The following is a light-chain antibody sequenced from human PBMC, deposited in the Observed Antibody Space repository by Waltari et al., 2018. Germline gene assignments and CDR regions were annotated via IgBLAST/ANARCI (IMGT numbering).Light chain of an antibody. CDR3: NSFTLGTALLV. J-gene: IGLJ2*01. V-gene: IGLV2-14*03. Sequence: QSALTQPASVSGSPGQSITISCTGTSSDVGGYKYVSWCPQHPGKAPKLTIYDVNKRPSGVSILFSVSTSSNSASLTSSGLRAEGEAFYYCNSFTLGTALLVFGGGTKLTVL. CDR2: DVN. CDR1: SSDVGGYKY.